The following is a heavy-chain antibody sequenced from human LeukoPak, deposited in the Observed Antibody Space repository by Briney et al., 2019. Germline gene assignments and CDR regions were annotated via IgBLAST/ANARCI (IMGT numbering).Heavy chain of an antibody. J-gene: IGHJ5*02. D-gene: IGHD3-3*01. CDR2: IYYSGST. CDR3: ARRNYDFWSGYGNWFDP. V-gene: IGHV4-39*01. CDR1: GGSISSSSYY. Sequence: SETLSLTCTVSGGSISSSSYYWGWIRQPPGKGLEWIGSIYYSGSTYYNPSLKSRVTISVGTSRNQFSLKLSSVTAADTAVYYCARRNYDFWSGYGNWFDPWGQGTLVTVSS.